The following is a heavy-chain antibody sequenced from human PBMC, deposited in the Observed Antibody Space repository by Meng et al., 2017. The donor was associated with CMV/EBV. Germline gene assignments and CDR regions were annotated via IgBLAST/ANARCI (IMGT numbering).Heavy chain of an antibody. D-gene: IGHD6-19*01. J-gene: IGHJ4*02. CDR1: GFTFSSYA. Sequence: SGFTFSSYAMSWVRQAPGKGLEWVSVIYSGGSSTYYADSVKGRFTISRDSSKNTLYLQMNSLRAEDTAVYYCAKEGEIGAVAGHFDYWGQGTLVTVSS. V-gene: IGHV3-23*03. CDR3: AKEGEIGAVAGHFDY. CDR2: IYSGGSST.